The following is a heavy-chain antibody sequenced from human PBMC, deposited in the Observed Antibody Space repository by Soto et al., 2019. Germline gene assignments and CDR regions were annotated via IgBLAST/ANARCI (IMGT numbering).Heavy chain of an antibody. J-gene: IGHJ4*02. CDR2: IRSKANNYAT. D-gene: IGHD4-4*01. Sequence: EVQLVESGGGLVQPGGSLKLSCAASGFTFSASGMHWVRQASGKGQEWVGRIRSKANNYATAYAAPVKGRFTVSIDVSKNTSYLQMDSLETEDTAVYYCTRQYVDDYNAFDSWGQGTLVTVSS. V-gene: IGHV3-73*01. CDR3: TRQYVDDYNAFDS. CDR1: GFTFSASG.